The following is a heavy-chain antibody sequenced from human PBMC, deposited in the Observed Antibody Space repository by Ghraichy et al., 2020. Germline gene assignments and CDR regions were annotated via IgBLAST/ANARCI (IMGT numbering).Heavy chain of an antibody. CDR2: ITSSSSHT. CDR3: ARDLPDY. J-gene: IGHJ4*02. V-gene: IGHV3-11*06. Sequence: GESLNISCAASGFTCSDHYMSWIRQAPGKGLEWISYITSSSSHTNYADSVKGRFTISRDDAKNSLYLQMNSLRAEDTAVYYCARDLPDYWGQGTLVTVSS. D-gene: IGHD5/OR15-5a*01. CDR1: GFTCSDHY.